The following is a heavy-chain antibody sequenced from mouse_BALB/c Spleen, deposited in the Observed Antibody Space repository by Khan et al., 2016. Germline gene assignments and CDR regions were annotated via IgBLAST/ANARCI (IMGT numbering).Heavy chain of an antibody. V-gene: IGHV1-4*01. CDR1: GYTFTNYT. CDR2: INPSSGYT. CDR3: ARGDY. Sequence: VQLKQSGAELARPGASVKMSCKASGYTFTNYTMHWVKQRPGQGLEWIGYINPSSGYTNYNQKFKDKATLTADKSSSTAYMQLSSLTSEDSAVYYCARGDYWGQGTTLTVSS. J-gene: IGHJ2*01.